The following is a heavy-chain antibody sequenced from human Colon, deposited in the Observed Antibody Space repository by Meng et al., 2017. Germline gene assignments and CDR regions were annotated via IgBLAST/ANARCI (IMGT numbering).Heavy chain of an antibody. CDR1: GFSFTTYA. CDR2: IDASGRDT. CDR3: ANEGLPGVFFY. V-gene: IGHV3-23*04. J-gene: IGHJ4*02. D-gene: IGHD3-10*01. Sequence: AELVESVGGLIRPGGSLGLSCAASGFSFTTYAMSWVRRAPGKGLEWVSAIDASGRDTFYAESVKGRFTISRDNSKSTLYLQMNSLRAEDTAVYYCANEGLPGVFFYWGQGTLVTVSS.